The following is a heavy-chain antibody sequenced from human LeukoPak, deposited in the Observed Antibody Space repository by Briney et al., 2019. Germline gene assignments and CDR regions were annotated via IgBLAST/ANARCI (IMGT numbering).Heavy chain of an antibody. CDR2: IKQDGSEK. V-gene: IGHV3-7*03. J-gene: IGHJ4*02. Sequence: GGSLRLSCAASGFTFSTYWMIWVRQAPGKGLEWVANIKQDGSEKHYVDFVKGRFTISRDNAKNSLYLQMNSLRAEDTAVYYCASGQQLGYWGQGTLVTVSS. CDR1: GFTFSTYW. CDR3: ASGQQLGY. D-gene: IGHD6-13*01.